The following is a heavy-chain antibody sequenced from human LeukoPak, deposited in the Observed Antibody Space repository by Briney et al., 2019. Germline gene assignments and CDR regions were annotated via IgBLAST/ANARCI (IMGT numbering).Heavy chain of an antibody. J-gene: IGHJ6*03. Sequence: GGSLRLSCAASGFTFSSYTMHWVRQAPGKGLEWVAVISYDGSNKYYADSVKGRFTIPRDNSKNTLYLQMNSLRAEDTAVYYCARKGLYYYDSSGYYGYYYYYMDVWGKGTTVTVSS. V-gene: IGHV3-30*04. CDR2: ISYDGSNK. CDR3: ARKGLYYYDSSGYYGYYYYYMDV. D-gene: IGHD3-22*01. CDR1: GFTFSSYT.